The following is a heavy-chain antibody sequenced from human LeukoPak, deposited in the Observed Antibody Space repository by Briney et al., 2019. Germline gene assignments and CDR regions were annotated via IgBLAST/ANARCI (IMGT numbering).Heavy chain of an antibody. D-gene: IGHD6-13*01. Sequence: GESLKISFKGSGYSFNSYWIGWVRQMPGKGVEWMGIINPGDSDTRYSPPFQGQVAISADKSISTAYLQWSSLKASDTAMYYCARHHSSSYNDGMDVWGQGTTVTVFS. V-gene: IGHV5-51*01. CDR2: INPGDSDT. J-gene: IGHJ6*02. CDR3: ARHHSSSYNDGMDV. CDR1: GYSFNSYW.